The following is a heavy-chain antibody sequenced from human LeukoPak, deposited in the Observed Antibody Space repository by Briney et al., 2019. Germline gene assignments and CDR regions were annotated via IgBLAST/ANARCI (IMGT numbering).Heavy chain of an antibody. D-gene: IGHD3-22*01. CDR2: IYYTGST. CDR3: ARHERHYDSKDI. J-gene: IGHJ3*02. Sequence: LXCXVSGGAIXXXXWNXXXQXXGXGXXWLGYIYYTGSTTYNPSVKSRITISLDTSKNQFSLKLSSVTAADTAVYYCARHERHYDSKDIWGQGTMVTVSS. CDR1: GGAIXXXX. V-gene: IGHV4-59*08.